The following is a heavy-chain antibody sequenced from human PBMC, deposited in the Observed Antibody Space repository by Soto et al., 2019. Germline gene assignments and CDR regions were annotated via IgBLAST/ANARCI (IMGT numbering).Heavy chain of an antibody. V-gene: IGHV3-66*01. CDR3: ATDTAMIPGAFDH. J-gene: IGHJ4*02. D-gene: IGHD5-18*01. Sequence: EVQLVESGGGLVQPGGSLRLSCAASGFTVSTNYMSWVRQAPGKGLEWISVIYSGGSTYYADSVKGRFTISRHNSKNTLYLQMNSLRAEDTAVYYCATDTAMIPGAFDHWGQGTLVTVSS. CDR1: GFTVSTNY. CDR2: IYSGGST.